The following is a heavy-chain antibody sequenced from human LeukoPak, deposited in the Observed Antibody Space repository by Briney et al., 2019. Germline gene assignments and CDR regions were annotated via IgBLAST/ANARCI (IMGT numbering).Heavy chain of an antibody. J-gene: IGHJ6*03. Sequence: ASVKVSCRASGYTFTGYYMHWVRQAPGQGLEWMGCINPNSGGTNYAQKVQGTVTMTRDTSITTAYMEMSRLRSDDTAVYYCARAYGSGSSYYYYYYMDVWGKGTTVTVSS. V-gene: IGHV1-2*02. CDR1: GYTFTGYY. CDR2: INPNSGGT. D-gene: IGHD3-10*01. CDR3: ARAYGSGSSYYYYYYMDV.